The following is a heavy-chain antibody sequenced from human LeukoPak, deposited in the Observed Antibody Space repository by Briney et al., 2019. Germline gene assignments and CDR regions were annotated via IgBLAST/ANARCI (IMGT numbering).Heavy chain of an antibody. V-gene: IGHV3-23*01. CDR1: GFTFRSSG. Sequence: PGGSLRLSCAASGFTFRSSGMGWVLQAPGKGLEWVSYISGSDTTTHYADSVKGRFTISRDNSKNTLYLQMNSLRAEDTAVYYCARPSEEWELKGAFDIWGQGTMVTVSS. CDR2: ISGSDTTT. CDR3: ARPSEEWELKGAFDI. D-gene: IGHD1-26*01. J-gene: IGHJ3*02.